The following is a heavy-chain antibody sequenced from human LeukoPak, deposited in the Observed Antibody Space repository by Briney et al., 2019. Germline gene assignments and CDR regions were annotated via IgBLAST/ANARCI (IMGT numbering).Heavy chain of an antibody. V-gene: IGHV4-59*01. CDR3: ARWDSSGYYFFN. CDR2: IYYSGST. CDR1: GGSISSYY. D-gene: IGHD3-22*01. Sequence: SETLSLTCIVSGGSISSYYWSWIRQPPGKGLEWIGYIYYSGSTNYNPSLKSRVTISVDTSKNQFSLKLSSVTAADTAVYYCARWDSSGYYFFNWGQGTLVTVSS. J-gene: IGHJ4*02.